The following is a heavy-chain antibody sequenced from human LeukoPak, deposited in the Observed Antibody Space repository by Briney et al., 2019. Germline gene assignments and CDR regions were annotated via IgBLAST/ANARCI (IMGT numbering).Heavy chain of an antibody. CDR3: AKILYYYDSRGFEDY. Sequence: PGGSLRLSCAASGFTFSTYGMHWVRQAPGKGLEWVAVISYDGCNKYYGDSVKGRFIISRDNSKNTLYLQMNSLRAGDTAVYYCAKILYYYDSRGFEDYWGQGTPVTVSS. J-gene: IGHJ4*02. CDR1: GFTFSTYG. D-gene: IGHD3-22*01. V-gene: IGHV3-30*18. CDR2: ISYDGCNK.